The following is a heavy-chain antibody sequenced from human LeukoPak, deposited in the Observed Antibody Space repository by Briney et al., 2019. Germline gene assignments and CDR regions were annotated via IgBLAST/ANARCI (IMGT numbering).Heavy chain of an antibody. D-gene: IGHD2-2*01. CDR3: ATPRPVRQKGDCSSTSCYYYYGMDV. V-gene: IGHV1-46*01. CDR1: GYTFTSYY. J-gene: IGHJ6*02. CDR2: INPSGGST. Sequence: WASVKVSCKASGYTFTSYYMHWVRQAPGQGLEWMGIINPSGGSTSYAQKFQGRVTMTRDTSISTAYMELSRLRSDDTAVYYCATPRPVRQKGDCSSTSCYYYYGMDVWGQGTTVTVSS.